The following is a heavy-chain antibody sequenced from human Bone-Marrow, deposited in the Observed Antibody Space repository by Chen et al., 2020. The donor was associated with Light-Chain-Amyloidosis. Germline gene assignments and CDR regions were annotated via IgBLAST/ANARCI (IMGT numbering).Heavy chain of an antibody. CDR2: IRFDGSDS. CDR3: ARSNIAVGGSRFDY. D-gene: IGHD6-19*01. J-gene: IGHJ4*02. CDR1: GLPFSPYG. V-gene: IGHV3-33*03. Sequence: QAQLVESGGEVVQPGTSRGLPWFASGLPFSPYGMHWVRQAPGGGREWLAFIRFDGSDSYYAESVKGRFTISRDNSKNTVYLQMNGLRVDDTAVYYCARSNIAVGGSRFDYWGQGTPVTVSS.